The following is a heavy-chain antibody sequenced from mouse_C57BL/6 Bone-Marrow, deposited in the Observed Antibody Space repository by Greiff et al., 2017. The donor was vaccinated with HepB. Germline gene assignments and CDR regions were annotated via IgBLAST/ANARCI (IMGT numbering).Heavy chain of an antibody. J-gene: IGHJ4*01. CDR1: GYNFTSYW. CDR2: IYPGSGST. Sequence: QVQLQQPGAELVKPGASVKMSCKASGYNFTSYWITWVKQRPGQGLEWIGDIYPGSGSTNYTEKFKSKATLTVDTSSSTAYMQLSSLTSEDSAVYYCARIYSNWVRMDYWGQGTSVTVSS. V-gene: IGHV1-55*01. D-gene: IGHD2-5*01. CDR3: ARIYSNWVRMDY.